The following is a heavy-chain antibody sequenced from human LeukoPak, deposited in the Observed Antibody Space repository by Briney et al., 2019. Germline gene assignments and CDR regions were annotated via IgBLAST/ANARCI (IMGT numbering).Heavy chain of an antibody. D-gene: IGHD3-16*02. V-gene: IGHV3-53*01. CDR1: GFTVSSNY. Sequence: GGSLRLSCAASGFTVSSNYMSWVRQAPGKGLEWVSVIYSGGSTYYADSVKGRFTISRDNSKNTLYLQMNSLRAEDTAVYYCARVRSSFSLGELSPFDYWGQGTLVTVSS. J-gene: IGHJ4*02. CDR3: ARVRSSFSLGELSPFDY. CDR2: IYSGGST.